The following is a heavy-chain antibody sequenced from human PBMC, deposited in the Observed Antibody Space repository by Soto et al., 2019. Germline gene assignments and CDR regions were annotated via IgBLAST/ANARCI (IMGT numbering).Heavy chain of an antibody. Sequence: VSVKVYWTGAGYAFSSYAVHWVRQAPGQRLEWMGWINAGNGNTKYSQKFQGRVTITRDTSASTAYMELSRLRSEDTAVYYCARDLGGWPDYWGQGTLVTVSS. V-gene: IGHV1-3*01. J-gene: IGHJ4*02. D-gene: IGHD2-15*01. CDR1: GYAFSSYA. CDR2: INAGNGNT. CDR3: ARDLGGWPDY.